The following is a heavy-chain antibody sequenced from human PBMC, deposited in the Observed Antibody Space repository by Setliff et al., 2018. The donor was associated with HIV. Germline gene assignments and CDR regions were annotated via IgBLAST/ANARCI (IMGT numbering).Heavy chain of an antibody. CDR3: ARRNPATYYYDSSGQSDAFDI. CDR2: ISTYNGNT. D-gene: IGHD3-22*01. Sequence: WASVKVSCKASDYTFTSYGISWVRQAPGQGLEWMGWISTYNGNTNYAQKLQDRVTMTTETSTSTAYMELRSLRSDDTAVYYCARRNPATYYYDSSGQSDAFDIWGQGTMVTVSS. V-gene: IGHV1-18*01. CDR1: DYTFTSYG. J-gene: IGHJ3*02.